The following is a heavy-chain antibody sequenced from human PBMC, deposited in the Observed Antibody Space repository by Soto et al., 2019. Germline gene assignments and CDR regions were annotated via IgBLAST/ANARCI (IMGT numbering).Heavy chain of an antibody. V-gene: IGHV1-46*01. Sequence: ASVKVSSKASGYTFTSYYMHWVRQAPGQGIEWMGIINPSGGSTSYAQKFQGRVTMTRDTSTSTVYMELSSLRSEDTAVYYCARVITVVAATGWFDPWGQGTLVTVSS. CDR2: INPSGGST. D-gene: IGHD2-15*01. J-gene: IGHJ5*02. CDR1: GYTFTSYY. CDR3: ARVITVVAATGWFDP.